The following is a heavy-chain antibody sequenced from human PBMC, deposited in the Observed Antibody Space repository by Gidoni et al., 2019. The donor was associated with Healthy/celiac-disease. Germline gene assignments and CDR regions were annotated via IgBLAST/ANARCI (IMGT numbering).Heavy chain of an antibody. CDR1: GFPFSSHS. D-gene: IGHD1-26*01. V-gene: IGHV3-21*01. Sequence: EVQLVESGGGLVKPGGSLRLSCAASGFPFSSHSMNWVRQAPGKGLEWVSSISSSSSYIYYADSMKGRFTISRDNAKNSLYLQMNSLRAEDTAVYYCASSQLGGYSIFDYWGQGTLVTVSS. J-gene: IGHJ4*02. CDR3: ASSQLGGYSIFDY. CDR2: ISSSSSYI.